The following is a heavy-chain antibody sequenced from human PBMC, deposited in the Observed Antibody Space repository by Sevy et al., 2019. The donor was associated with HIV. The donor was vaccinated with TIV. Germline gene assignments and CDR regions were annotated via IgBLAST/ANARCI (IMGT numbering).Heavy chain of an antibody. CDR2: ISSSSSYI. CDR1: GFTFSSYS. CDR3: AREQADPYYMDV. J-gene: IGHJ6*03. V-gene: IGHV3-21*01. Sequence: GGSLRLSCAASGFTFSSYSMNWVRQAPGKGLEWVSSISSSSSYIYYADSVKGRFTISRDNAKNSRYLQMNSLRAEDTAVYYCAREQADPYYMDVWGKGTTVTVSS.